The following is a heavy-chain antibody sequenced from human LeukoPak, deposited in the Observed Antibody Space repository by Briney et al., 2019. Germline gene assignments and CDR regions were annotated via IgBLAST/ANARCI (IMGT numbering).Heavy chain of an antibody. V-gene: IGHV3-30-3*01. CDR2: ISYDGSNK. CDR1: GFTFSSYA. Sequence: PGRSLRLSCAASGFTFSSYAMHWVRQAPGKGLEWVAVISYDGSNKYYADSVKGRFTISRDNSKNTLYLQMNSLRAEDTAVYYCANIFSCSTSCSILDYWGQGTLVTVSS. J-gene: IGHJ4*02. D-gene: IGHD2-2*01. CDR3: ANIFSCSTSCSILDY.